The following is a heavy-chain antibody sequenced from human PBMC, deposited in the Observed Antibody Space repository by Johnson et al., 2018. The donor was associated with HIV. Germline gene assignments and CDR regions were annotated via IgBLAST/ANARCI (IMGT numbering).Heavy chain of an antibody. CDR1: GITFDDYG. Sequence: EMQLVESGGGLVKPGGSLRLSCAASGITFDDYGMSWVRQAPGKGLEWVATIKQDGSEKYYADSVKGRFTISRDNAKNSLHLQMNGLRAEDTAVYYCARARVHGGSYYAGAFDIWGQGTRGTVSS. CDR3: ARARVHGGSYYAGAFDI. D-gene: IGHD1-26*01. J-gene: IGHJ3*02. CDR2: IKQDGSEK. V-gene: IGHV3-7*03.